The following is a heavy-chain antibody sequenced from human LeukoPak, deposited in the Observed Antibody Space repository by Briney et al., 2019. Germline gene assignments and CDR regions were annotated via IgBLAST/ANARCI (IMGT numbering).Heavy chain of an antibody. D-gene: IGHD5-24*01. V-gene: IGHV1-69*04. J-gene: IGHJ6*02. Sequence: GASVKVSCKASGGTFSSYAVSWVRQAPGQGLEWMGRIIPILGIANYAQKFQGRVTITADKSTSTAYMELSSLRSEDTAVYYCARSGYNSGYYYYYGMDVWGQGTTVTVSS. CDR2: IIPILGIA. CDR3: ARSGYNSGYYYYYGMDV. CDR1: GGTFSSYA.